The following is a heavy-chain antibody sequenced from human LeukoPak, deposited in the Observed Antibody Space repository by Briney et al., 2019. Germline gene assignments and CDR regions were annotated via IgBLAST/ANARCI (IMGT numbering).Heavy chain of an antibody. J-gene: IGHJ3*02. CDR3: ARDQEAYMVRGVSHAFDI. Sequence: SGGSLRLSCAASGFTFSSYWMSWVRQAPGKGLEWVANIKQDGSEKYCADSVKGRFTISRDNAKNSLYLQMNSLRAEDTAVYHCARDQEAYMVRGVSHAFDIWGQGTMVTVSS. D-gene: IGHD3-10*01. CDR1: GFTFSSYW. V-gene: IGHV3-7*01. CDR2: IKQDGSEK.